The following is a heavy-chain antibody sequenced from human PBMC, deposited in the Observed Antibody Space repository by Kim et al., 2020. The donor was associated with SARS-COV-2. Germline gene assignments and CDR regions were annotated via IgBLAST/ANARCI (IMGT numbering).Heavy chain of an antibody. J-gene: IGHJ4*02. V-gene: IGHV1-69*13. CDR1: GGTFSSYA. D-gene: IGHD4-17*01. CDR3: ARGGGKTTVAPGARYYFDY. Sequence: SVKVSCKASGGTFSSYAISWVRQAPGQGLEWMGGIIPIFGTANYAQKFQGRVTITADESTSTAYMELSSLRSEDTAVYYCARGGGKTTVAPGARYYFDYWGQGTLVTVSS. CDR2: IIPIFGTA.